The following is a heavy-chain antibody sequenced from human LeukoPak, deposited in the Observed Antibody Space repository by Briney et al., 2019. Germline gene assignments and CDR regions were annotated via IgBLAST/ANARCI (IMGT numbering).Heavy chain of an antibody. Sequence: PGGSLRLSCAASGFTFSSYGMHWVRQAPGKGLEWVAFIRYDGSNKYYADSVKGTFTISRDNSKNTLYLQMNSLRGEDTAVYYCASGYGSGSYFDYWGQGTLVTVSS. CDR1: GFTFSSYG. J-gene: IGHJ4*02. V-gene: IGHV3-30*02. D-gene: IGHD3-10*01. CDR2: IRYDGSNK. CDR3: ASGYGSGSYFDY.